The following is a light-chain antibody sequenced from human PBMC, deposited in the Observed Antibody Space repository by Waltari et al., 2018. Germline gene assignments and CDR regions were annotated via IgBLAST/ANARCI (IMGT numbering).Light chain of an antibody. Sequence: EIVLTQSPGTLSLSAGERATLFCKASQTLNSNYLAWYQQKPGQSPGLLIFGASRRATGIPDRFSGSGSGTDFTLTISRLETEDSALYYCQQYGSSPYSFGQGA. V-gene: IGKV3-20*01. CDR1: QTLNSNY. CDR3: QQYGSSPYS. CDR2: GAS. J-gene: IGKJ2*01.